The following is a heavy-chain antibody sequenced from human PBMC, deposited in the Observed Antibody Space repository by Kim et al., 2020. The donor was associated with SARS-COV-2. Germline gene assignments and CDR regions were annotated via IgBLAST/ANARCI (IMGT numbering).Heavy chain of an antibody. CDR2: INSDGSST. CDR3: ARANCSGGSCLSYYYGMDV. V-gene: IGHV3-74*01. Sequence: GGSLRLSCAASGFTFSSYWMHWVRQAPGKGLVWVSRINSDGSSTSYADSVKGRFTISRDNAKNTLYLQMNSLRAEDTAVYYCARANCSGGSCLSYYYGMDVWGQGTTVTVSS. D-gene: IGHD2-15*01. CDR1: GFTFSSYW. J-gene: IGHJ6*02.